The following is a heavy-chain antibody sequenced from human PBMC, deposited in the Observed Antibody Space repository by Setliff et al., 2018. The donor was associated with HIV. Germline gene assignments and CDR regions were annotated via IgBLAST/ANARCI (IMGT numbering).Heavy chain of an antibody. CDR3: TRGVYYDSSGLDAFDI. CDR2: IYYSGNS. Sequence: KTSETLSLTCAVSGGSISSHYWSWIRQPPGKGLEWIGYIYYSGNSNYNPSLKSRVTMSVDTSKTQVSLKLSSVTAADTAVYYCTRGVYYDSSGLDAFDIWGQGTMVTVSS. CDR1: GGSISSHY. D-gene: IGHD3-22*01. J-gene: IGHJ3*02. V-gene: IGHV4-59*11.